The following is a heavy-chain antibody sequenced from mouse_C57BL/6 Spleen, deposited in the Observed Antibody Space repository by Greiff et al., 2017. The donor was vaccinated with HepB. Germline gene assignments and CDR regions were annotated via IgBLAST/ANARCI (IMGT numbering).Heavy chain of an antibody. CDR3: ARDYYGSSYSAWFAY. Sequence: VQLKESGPELVKPGASVKISCKASGYSFTDYNMNWVKQSNGKSLEWIGVINPNYGTTSYNQKFKGKATLTVDQSSSTAYMQLNSLTSEDSAVYYCARDYYGSSYSAWFAYWGQGTLVTVSA. J-gene: IGHJ3*01. CDR2: INPNYGTT. D-gene: IGHD1-1*01. CDR1: GYSFTDYN. V-gene: IGHV1-39*01.